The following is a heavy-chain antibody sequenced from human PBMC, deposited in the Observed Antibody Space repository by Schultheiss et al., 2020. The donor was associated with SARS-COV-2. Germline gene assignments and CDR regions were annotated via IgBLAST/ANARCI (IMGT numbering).Heavy chain of an antibody. CDR3: AKDRGGNSDYYYYGMDV. J-gene: IGHJ6*02. V-gene: IGHV3-9*01. Sequence: SLKISCAASGFTFDDYAMHWVRQAPGKGLEWVSGISWNSGSIGYADSVKGRFTISRDNAKNSLYLQMNSLRAEDTALYYCAKDRGGNSDYYYYGMDVWGQGTTVTVSS. CDR1: GFTFDDYA. CDR2: ISWNSGSI. D-gene: IGHD4-23*01.